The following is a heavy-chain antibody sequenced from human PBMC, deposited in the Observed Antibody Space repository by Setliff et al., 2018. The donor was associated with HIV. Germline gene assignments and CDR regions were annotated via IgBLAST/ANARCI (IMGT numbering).Heavy chain of an antibody. CDR3: AIDIQAAGTGWFDP. J-gene: IGHJ5*02. Sequence: AGTLSPTCAVSGYSISSGYYWGWIRQPPGNGLEWIGSIYHSGSTYNNPSLKSRVTISLDTSTNQFALMLCSVTAAYTAVYYCAIDIQAAGTGWFDPWGQGTLVTVSS. CDR1: GYSISSGYY. V-gene: IGHV4-38-2*02. D-gene: IGHD6-13*01. CDR2: IYHSGST.